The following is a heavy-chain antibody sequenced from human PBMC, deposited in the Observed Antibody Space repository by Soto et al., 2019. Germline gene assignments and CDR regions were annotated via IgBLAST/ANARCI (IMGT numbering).Heavy chain of an antibody. Sequence: QVQLVESGGGVVQPGRSLRLSCAASGFTFGGYGMHWVRQAPGKGLEWVAVISYDGSNKYYGDSVKGRFTISRDNSKNTLYLQMTSLRPEDTAVYYCAAWFGEFSFDYWGQGALVTVSS. V-gene: IGHV3-30*03. CDR1: GFTFGGYG. D-gene: IGHD3-10*01. J-gene: IGHJ4*02. CDR3: AAWFGEFSFDY. CDR2: ISYDGSNK.